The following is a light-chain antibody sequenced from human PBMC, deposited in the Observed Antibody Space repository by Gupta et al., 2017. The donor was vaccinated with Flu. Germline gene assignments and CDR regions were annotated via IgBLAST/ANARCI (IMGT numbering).Light chain of an antibody. CDR3: QSTDISGAYRA. CDR2: KDT. Sequence: ANWYHQKPGQAPVLVISKDTERPSGIPERFSRSRSGPTATLTISGAQAEDAADYYCQSTDISGAYRASGRGTNLTLL. V-gene: IGLV3-25*03. J-gene: IGLJ3*02.